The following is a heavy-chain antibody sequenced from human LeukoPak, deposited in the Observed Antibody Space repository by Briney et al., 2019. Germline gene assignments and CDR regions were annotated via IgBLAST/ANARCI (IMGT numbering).Heavy chain of an antibody. CDR3: AREWIAVAGGDAFDI. D-gene: IGHD6-19*01. CDR2: IWYDGGDK. V-gene: IGHV3-33*01. CDR1: GFTFSSYG. Sequence: PGRSLRLSCAASGFTFSSYGMHWVRQAPGKGLEWVAVIWYDGGDKYYADSVKGRFTISRDNSKNTLYLQMNSLRAEDTAVYYCAREWIAVAGGDAFDIWGQGTMVTVSS. J-gene: IGHJ3*02.